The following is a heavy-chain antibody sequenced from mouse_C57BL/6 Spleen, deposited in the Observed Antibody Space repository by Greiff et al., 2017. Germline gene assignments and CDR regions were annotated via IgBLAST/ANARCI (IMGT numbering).Heavy chain of an antibody. Sequence: QVQLKQSGAELVRPGTSVQMSCKASGYTFTNYWIGWAKQRPGHGLEWIGDIYPGGGYTNYNEKFKGKATLTADKSSSTAYMQFSSLTSEDSAIYYCARGAYYGYAMDYWGQGTSVTVSS. CDR3: ARGAYYGYAMDY. V-gene: IGHV1-63*01. J-gene: IGHJ4*01. D-gene: IGHD2-10*01. CDR2: IYPGGGYT. CDR1: GYTFTNYW.